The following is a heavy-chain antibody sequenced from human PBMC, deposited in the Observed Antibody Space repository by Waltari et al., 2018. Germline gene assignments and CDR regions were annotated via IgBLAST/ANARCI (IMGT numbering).Heavy chain of an antibody. V-gene: IGHV3-21*02. D-gene: IGHD2-15*01. Sequence: EVQLVGSGGGLVKPGGSLRVSWSAFGFTLRSSYMNWVRQAPGKGLEWDSSISSGSSYIYYADSVKGRFIISRDNAKNSLYLQMNSLRAEDTAVYYCAREWGVMVGTAAFYFDYWGQGTLVTVSS. J-gene: IGHJ4*02. CDR3: AREWGVMVGTAAFYFDY. CDR1: GFTLRSSY. CDR2: ISSGSSYI.